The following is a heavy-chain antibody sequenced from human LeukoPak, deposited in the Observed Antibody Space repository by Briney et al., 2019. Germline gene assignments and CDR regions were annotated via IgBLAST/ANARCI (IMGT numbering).Heavy chain of an antibody. CDR1: GGSINSYTYY. Sequence: SETLSLTCTVSGGSINSYTYYWGWIRQPPGKGLEWIGSIYYSGSTYYNPSLKSRVTISVDTSKNQFSLKLSSVTAADTAVYYCAREDKAFDIWGQGTMVTVSS. CDR3: AREDKAFDI. CDR2: IYYSGST. J-gene: IGHJ3*02. V-gene: IGHV4-39*02.